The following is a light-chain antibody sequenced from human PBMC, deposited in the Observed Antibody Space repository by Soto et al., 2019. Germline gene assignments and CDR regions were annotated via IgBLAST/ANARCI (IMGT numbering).Light chain of an antibody. J-gene: IGKJ5*01. Sequence: DIQMTQSPSSLSGSVGDRVTITCRASENISRHLNWYQQKPGKAPKLLIYAASSLQNGVPSRFRGGGSGTDFPLTISNLQPEDFATYYCQQTYTTLSITFGQGTRLESK. V-gene: IGKV1-39*01. CDR2: AAS. CDR3: QQTYTTLSIT. CDR1: ENISRH.